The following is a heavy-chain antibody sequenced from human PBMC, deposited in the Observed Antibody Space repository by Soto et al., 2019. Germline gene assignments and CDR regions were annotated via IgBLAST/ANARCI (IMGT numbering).Heavy chain of an antibody. D-gene: IGHD5-18*01. Sequence: SETLSLTCTVSGGSISNAAYSWSWIRQPPGKGLEWIGYIYPSGMPFYNPSLRSRVTISIDRSNDQFSLNLESVTAADTAVYYCARERGGYGLFDSWGQGTLVTVSS. J-gene: IGHJ4*02. CDR3: ARERGGYGLFDS. CDR2: IYPSGMP. CDR1: GGSISNAAYS. V-gene: IGHV4-30-2*01.